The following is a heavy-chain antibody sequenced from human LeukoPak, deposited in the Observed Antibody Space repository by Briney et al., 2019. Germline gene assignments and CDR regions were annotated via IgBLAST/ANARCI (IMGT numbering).Heavy chain of an antibody. V-gene: IGHV4-34*01. CDR3: ARDSGVEMATNDFDY. J-gene: IGHJ4*02. CDR1: SGSFSGYY. Sequence: PSETLSLTCSVYSGSFSGYYWSWIRQPPGKGLEWIGEINHSVGTNYNPSLKSRVTMSLDTSKNQFSLKLSSVTAADTAVYYCARDSGVEMATNDFDYWGQGTLVTVSS. D-gene: IGHD5-24*01. CDR2: INHSVGT.